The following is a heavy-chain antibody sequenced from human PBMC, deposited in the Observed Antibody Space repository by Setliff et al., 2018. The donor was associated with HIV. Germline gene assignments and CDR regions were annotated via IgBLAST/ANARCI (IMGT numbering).Heavy chain of an antibody. V-gene: IGHV4-34*01. D-gene: IGHD6-19*01. J-gene: IGHJ4*02. CDR2: INHRGDT. CDR3: GRQAWDHQSSGYFVDY. Sequence: SETLSLTCAVYGGSFSGYYWTWIRQPPGKGLEWIGDINHRGDTKYNPSLKSRVTVSLDMSNNQFSLKVTSMTAADTAVYYCGRQAWDHQSSGYFVDYWGQGTLVTVSS. CDR1: GGSFSGYY.